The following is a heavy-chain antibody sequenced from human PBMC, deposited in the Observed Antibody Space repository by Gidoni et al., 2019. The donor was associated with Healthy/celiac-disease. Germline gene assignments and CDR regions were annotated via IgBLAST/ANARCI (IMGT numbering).Heavy chain of an antibody. CDR2: ITPIFVTA. V-gene: IGHV1-69*01. CDR3: ARGGFGVTVTFDY. J-gene: IGHJ4*02. D-gene: IGHD3-16*01. CDR1: RATFSSYT. Sequence: VLLLQSGPEVLKPGSSAKVSCKASRATFSSYTLSCVRPAPGHGLEWMGVITPIFVTANYAQKFQGRFTITADESTSTAYMELSSLRSEDTAVYYCARGGFGVTVTFDYWGQGTLVTLSS.